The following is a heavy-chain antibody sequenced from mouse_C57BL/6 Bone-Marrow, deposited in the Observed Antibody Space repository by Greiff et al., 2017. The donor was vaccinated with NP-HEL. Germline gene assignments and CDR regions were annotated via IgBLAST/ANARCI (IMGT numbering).Heavy chain of an antibody. CDR1: GFTFSSYA. CDR2: ISDGGSYT. CDR3: ARERVYYGSSYGWYFDV. J-gene: IGHJ1*03. Sequence: EVMLVESGGGLVKPGGSLKLSCAASGFTFSSYAMSWVRQTPEKRLEWVATISDGGSYTYYPDNVKGRFTISRDNAKNNLYLQMSHLKSEDTAMYYCARERVYYGSSYGWYFDVWGTGTTVTVSS. D-gene: IGHD1-1*01. V-gene: IGHV5-4*01.